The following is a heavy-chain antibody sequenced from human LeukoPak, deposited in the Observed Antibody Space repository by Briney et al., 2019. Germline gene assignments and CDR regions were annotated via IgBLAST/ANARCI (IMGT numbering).Heavy chain of an antibody. CDR1: GFTFSSYS. V-gene: IGHV3-21*01. CDR2: ISSSSSYI. D-gene: IGHD5-12*01. CDR3: ARDGEWLRSGTFDI. Sequence: GGSLRLSCAASGFTFSSYSMNGVRQAPGKGREGFSSISSSSSYIYYADSVKGRFTISRDNAKNSLYLQMNSLRAEDTAVYYCARDGEWLRSGTFDIWGQGTMVTVSS. J-gene: IGHJ3*02.